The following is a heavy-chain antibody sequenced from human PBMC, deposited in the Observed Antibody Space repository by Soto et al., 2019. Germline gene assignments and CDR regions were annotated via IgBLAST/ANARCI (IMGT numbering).Heavy chain of an antibody. V-gene: IGHV1-3*01. Sequence: GASVKGSCKASGYTFNSYAIHWVRQAPGQRLEWMGWINAGNGNTKYSQKFQGRVTITRDTSASTAYMELSSLRSEDTAVYYCARGITLPTPLDYWGQGTLVTVSS. D-gene: IGHD1-20*01. CDR1: GYTFNSYA. CDR3: ARGITLPTPLDY. J-gene: IGHJ4*02. CDR2: INAGNGNT.